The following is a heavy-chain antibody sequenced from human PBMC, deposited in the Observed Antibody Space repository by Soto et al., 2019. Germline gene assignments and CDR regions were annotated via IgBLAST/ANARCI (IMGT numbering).Heavy chain of an antibody. CDR1: GFTFSSYT. J-gene: IGHJ4*02. Sequence: PGGSLRLSCAASGFTFSSYTMSWVRQAPGKGLEWVSAISGGGVATNYADSVKGRFTISRDNFKNTLYLQMNSLRAEDAALYYCAKSRTDSGSYKPWGYWAQGIMVTVSS. CDR3: AKSRTDSGSYKPWGY. CDR2: ISGGGVAT. D-gene: IGHD3-22*01. V-gene: IGHV3-23*01.